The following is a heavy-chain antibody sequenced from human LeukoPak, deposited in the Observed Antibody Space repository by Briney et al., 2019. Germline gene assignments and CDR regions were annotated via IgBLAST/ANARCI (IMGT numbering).Heavy chain of an antibody. CDR1: GGSISSYY. Sequence: SETLSLTCTVSGGSISSYYWSWIRQPPGNGLEWIGYIYYSGSTNYNPSLKSRVTISVDTSKNRFSLKLSSVTAADTAVYYCARDLTGPYAFDIWGQGTMVTVSS. D-gene: IGHD3-10*01. J-gene: IGHJ3*02. CDR3: ARDLTGPYAFDI. V-gene: IGHV4-59*01. CDR2: IYYSGST.